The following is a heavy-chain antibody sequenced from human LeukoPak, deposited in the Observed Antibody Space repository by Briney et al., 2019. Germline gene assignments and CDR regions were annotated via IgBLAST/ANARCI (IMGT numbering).Heavy chain of an antibody. CDR3: ARHRSVTPSFDS. Sequence: SSETLSLTCTVSGGSSTTYYWSWIRQPPGKGLEWIGFIYSSGSTNYNTSLKSRLTISIDTSKNQFSLKLGSVTAADTAVYYCARHRSVTPSFDSWGQGTLVTVSS. D-gene: IGHD3-3*01. V-gene: IGHV4-59*08. CDR1: GGSSTTYY. CDR2: IYSSGST. J-gene: IGHJ4*02.